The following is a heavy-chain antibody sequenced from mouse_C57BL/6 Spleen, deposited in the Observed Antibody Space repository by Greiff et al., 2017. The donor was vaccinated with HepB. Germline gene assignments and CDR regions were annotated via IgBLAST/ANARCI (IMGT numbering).Heavy chain of an antibody. J-gene: IGHJ2*01. V-gene: IGHV14-4*01. Sequence: VQLQQSGAELVRPGASVKLSCTASGFNIKDDYMHWVKQRPEQGLEWIGWIDPENGYTEYASKFQGKATITADTSSNTAYLQLSSLTSEDTAVYYCTTEGSFFDYWGQGTTLTVSS. CDR2: IDPENGYT. CDR1: GFNIKDDY. CDR3: TTEGSFFDY.